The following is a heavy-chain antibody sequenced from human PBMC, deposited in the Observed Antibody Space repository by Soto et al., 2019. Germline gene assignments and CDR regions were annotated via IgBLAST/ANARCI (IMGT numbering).Heavy chain of an antibody. D-gene: IGHD2-15*01. CDR1: GFTFSSYS. J-gene: IGHJ4*02. Sequence: VPLVESGGGLVKPGGSLRLSCAASGFTFSSYSMNWVRQAPGKGLEWVSSISSSSSYIYYADSVKGRFTISRDNXXNSLYLQMNSLRAEDTAVYYCARVIGVVVVAHYDYWGQGTLVTVSS. CDR2: ISSSSSYI. CDR3: ARVIGVVVVAHYDY. V-gene: IGHV3-21*01.